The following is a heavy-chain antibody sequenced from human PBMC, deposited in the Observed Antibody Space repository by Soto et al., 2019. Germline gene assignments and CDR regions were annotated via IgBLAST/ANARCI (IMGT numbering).Heavy chain of an antibody. CDR2: INPKSGNT. D-gene: IGHD3-22*01. J-gene: IGHJ5*02. CDR1: GYTFTGYY. V-gene: IGHV1-2*02. CDR3: ARDSSGFAENWLDP. Sequence: ASVKVSCKASGYTFTGYYMNWVRQAPGQGLEWMGWINPKSGNTKYAQKFQGRVTMTRDTSMTTAYMELTRLRSDDTAVFYCARDSSGFAENWLDPWGQGTLVTAPQ.